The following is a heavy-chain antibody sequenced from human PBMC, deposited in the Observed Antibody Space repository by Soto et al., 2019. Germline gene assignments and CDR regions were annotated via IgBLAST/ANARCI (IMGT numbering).Heavy chain of an antibody. CDR1: GDSISTCY. J-gene: IGHJ4*02. Sequence: SETLSLTCTVSGDSISTCYWTWIRQPPGKGLEWIGYIYYTGNTNYNPSLKSRVTISVDTSKNQFSLKLTSVTAADTAVYYCARMYYDILTAYEGFDYWGQGTRVTVSS. D-gene: IGHD3-9*01. CDR3: ARMYYDILTAYEGFDY. V-gene: IGHV4-59*01. CDR2: IYYTGNT.